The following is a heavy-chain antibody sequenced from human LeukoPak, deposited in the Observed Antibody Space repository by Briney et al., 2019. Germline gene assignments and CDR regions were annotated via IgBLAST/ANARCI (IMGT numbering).Heavy chain of an antibody. D-gene: IGHD3-22*01. V-gene: IGHV4-4*02. CDR2: IYHSGST. Sequence: SETLSLTCAVSGGSISSSNWWSWVRQPPGKGLEWIGEIYHSGSTNYNPSLKSRVTISVDTSKNQFSLKLSSVTAADTAVYYCARRVHYYDSSGYYPNHSFYNWFDPWGQGTLVTVSS. J-gene: IGHJ5*02. CDR3: ARRVHYYDSSGYYPNHSFYNWFDP. CDR1: GGSISSSNW.